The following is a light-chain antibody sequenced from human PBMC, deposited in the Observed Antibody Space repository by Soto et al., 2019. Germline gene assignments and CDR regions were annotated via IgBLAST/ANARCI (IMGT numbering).Light chain of an antibody. CDR1: QSVLYSSNNKNY. V-gene: IGKV4-1*01. J-gene: IGKJ1*01. CDR2: WAS. Sequence: DIVMTQSPDSLAVSLGERATINCKSSQSVLYSSNNKNYLAWYQQKPGQPPKLLIYWASTRESGVPDRFSGSVSGTDFTLTISSLQAEDVAGYYCQQYYSTPRGTFGQGTKVEIK. CDR3: QQYYSTPRGT.